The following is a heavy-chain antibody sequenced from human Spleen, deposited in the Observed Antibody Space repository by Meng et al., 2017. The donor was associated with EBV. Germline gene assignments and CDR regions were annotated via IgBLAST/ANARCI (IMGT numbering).Heavy chain of an antibody. Sequence: QVRPPRAGHGRVKPSAHLSLTCAVSGGSVTSGLYYWSWIRQPPGKALEWIGNIYYSGSTNYNPSLQSRVTISRDTSKNHFSLRLNSVTAADTAVYYCARESRDHYDTTDAWGQGTLVTVSS. V-gene: IGHV4-61*03. D-gene: IGHD3-22*01. CDR1: GGSVTSGLYY. J-gene: IGHJ4*02. CDR2: IYYSGST. CDR3: ARESRDHYDTTDA.